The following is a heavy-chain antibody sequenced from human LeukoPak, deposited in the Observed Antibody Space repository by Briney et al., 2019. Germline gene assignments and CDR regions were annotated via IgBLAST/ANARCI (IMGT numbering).Heavy chain of an antibody. CDR2: ISSSGDTI. Sequence: GVSLRLSCAASGFTFSTYEMNWVRQAPGKGLEWVSYISSSGDTIYYADSVKGRFTISRDNAKNSLSLQMNSLRAEDTAVYYCARGGTYLFYCGQGTLVTVSS. CDR1: GFTFSTYE. J-gene: IGHJ4*02. CDR3: ARGGTYLFY. D-gene: IGHD1-26*01. V-gene: IGHV3-48*03.